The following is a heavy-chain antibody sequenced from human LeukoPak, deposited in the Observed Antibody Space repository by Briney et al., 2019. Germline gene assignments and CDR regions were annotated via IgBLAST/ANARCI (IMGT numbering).Heavy chain of an antibody. CDR2: ISSSGRTT. D-gene: IGHD3-22*01. CDR1: GFIFSDYY. J-gene: IGHJ4*02. V-gene: IGHV3-11*01. Sequence: GGSLRLSCAASGFIFSDYYMSWIRQAPGKGLEWVSYISSSGRTTYYADSVKGRFTISRDNAKNSLYLQMNSLRAEDTAVYYCARDLVPYYYDSSGALWGQGSLVTVSS. CDR3: ARDLVPYYYDSSGAL.